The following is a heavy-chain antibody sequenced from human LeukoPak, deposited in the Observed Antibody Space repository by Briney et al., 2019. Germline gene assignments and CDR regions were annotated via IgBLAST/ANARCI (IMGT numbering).Heavy chain of an antibody. D-gene: IGHD3-22*01. CDR1: GFTFSSYV. J-gene: IGHJ2*01. V-gene: IGHV3-23*01. CDR3: AKPSLYYYDTSGYYRYWYFDL. CDR2: ISGSGGST. Sequence: GGSLRLSCAVSGFTFSSYVMSWVRQAPGKGLEWVSAISGSGGSTYYADSVKGRFTISRDNSKNTLYLQMNSLRAEDTAVYYCAKPSLYYYDTSGYYRYWYFDLWGRGTLVTVSS.